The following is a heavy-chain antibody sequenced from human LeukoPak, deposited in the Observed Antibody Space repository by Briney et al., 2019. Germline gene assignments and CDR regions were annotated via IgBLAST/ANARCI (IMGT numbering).Heavy chain of an antibody. CDR2: INPNSGGI. CDR3: LIQNWNLDY. V-gene: IGHV1-2*02. CDR1: GYTFTGYY. Sequence: ASVKVSCKAFGYTFTGYYMHWVRQAPGQGLEWMGWINPNSGGINYAQKFQGRVTMTRDTSISTAYMELSRLRSDDTAVYYCLIQNWNLDYWGQGTLVTVSS. J-gene: IGHJ4*02. D-gene: IGHD1-1*01.